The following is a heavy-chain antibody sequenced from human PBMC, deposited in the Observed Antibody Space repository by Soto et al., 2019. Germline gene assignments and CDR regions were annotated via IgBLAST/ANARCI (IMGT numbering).Heavy chain of an antibody. D-gene: IGHD1-26*01. CDR2: ISAYNGNT. V-gene: IGHV1-18*04. CDR3: ARVEWELHAFDI. J-gene: IGHJ3*02. Sequence: ASVKVSCKASGYTFTSYGISWVRQASGQGLEWMGWISAYNGNTNYAQKLQGRVTMTTDTSTSTAYMELRSLRSDDTAVYYCARVEWELHAFDIWCQGTMVTVSS. CDR1: GYTFTSYG.